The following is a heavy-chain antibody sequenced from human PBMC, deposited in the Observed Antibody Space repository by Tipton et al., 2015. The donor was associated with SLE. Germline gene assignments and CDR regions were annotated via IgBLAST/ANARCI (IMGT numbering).Heavy chain of an antibody. CDR1: GGSISSHY. Sequence: TLSLTCTVSGGSISSHYWSWIRQAPGKGLEWIGYISNSETTNYNPSLKSRVTISVDTSKNQFSLKLSSVTAADTAVYYCARDRVAVATYYGMDVWGQGTTVTVSS. CDR2: ISNSETT. V-gene: IGHV4-59*11. CDR3: ARDRVAVATYYGMDV. J-gene: IGHJ6*02. D-gene: IGHD6-19*01.